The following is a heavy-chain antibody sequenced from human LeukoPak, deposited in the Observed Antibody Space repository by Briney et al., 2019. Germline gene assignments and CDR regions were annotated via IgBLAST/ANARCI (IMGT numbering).Heavy chain of an antibody. V-gene: IGHV3-53*01. D-gene: IGHD2-2*01. CDR3: ARVRRDYCSSTSCYYYYYMDV. J-gene: IGHJ6*03. Sequence: GGSLRLSCAASGFTVSSNYMSWVRQAPGKGLEWVSVIYSGGSTYYADSVKGRFTISRDNSKNTLYLQMNSLRAEDTAVYYCARVRRDYCSSTSCYYYYYMDVWGKGTTVTISS. CDR1: GFTVSSNY. CDR2: IYSGGST.